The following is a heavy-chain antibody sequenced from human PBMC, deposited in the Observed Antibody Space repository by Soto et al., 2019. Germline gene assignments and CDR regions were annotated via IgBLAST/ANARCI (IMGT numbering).Heavy chain of an antibody. D-gene: IGHD3-22*01. V-gene: IGHV4-34*01. Sequence: SETLSLTCAVYGGSLSGYYWSWIRQPPGKGLEWIGEINHSGSTNYNPSLKSRVTISVDTSKNQFSLKLSSVTAADTAVYYCARGPYYYDSSHAFDIWGQGTMVTVSS. CDR3: ARGPYYYDSSHAFDI. CDR2: INHSGST. J-gene: IGHJ3*02. CDR1: GGSLSGYY.